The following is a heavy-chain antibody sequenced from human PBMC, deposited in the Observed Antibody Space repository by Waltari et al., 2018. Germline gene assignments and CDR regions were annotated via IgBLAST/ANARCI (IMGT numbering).Heavy chain of an antibody. V-gene: IGHV4-34*01. Sequence: QVQLQQWGAGLLKPSETLSLTCAVYGGSFSGYYWSWIRQPPGKGLEWIGEINHSGSTNDNPALKSRVTISGDTSKNQFSLKLSSVTAAETAVYYCARGRVRSIAARPPQCDYWGQGTLVTVS. CDR1: GGSFSGYY. CDR2: INHSGST. J-gene: IGHJ4*02. CDR3: ARGRVRSIAARPPQCDY. D-gene: IGHD6-6*01.